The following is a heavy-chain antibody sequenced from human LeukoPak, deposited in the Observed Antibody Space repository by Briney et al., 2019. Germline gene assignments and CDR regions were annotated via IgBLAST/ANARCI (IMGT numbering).Heavy chain of an antibody. CDR3: ARQYSSSWYRFDP. CDR1: GYTFTGYY. J-gene: IGHJ5*02. D-gene: IGHD6-13*01. Sequence: VKVSCKASGYTFTGYYMHWVRQAPGQGLEWMGRINPNSGGTNYAQKFQGRVTMTRDTSISTAYMELSRPRSDDTAVYYCARQYSSSWYRFDPWGQGTLVTVSS. V-gene: IGHV1-2*06. CDR2: INPNSGGT.